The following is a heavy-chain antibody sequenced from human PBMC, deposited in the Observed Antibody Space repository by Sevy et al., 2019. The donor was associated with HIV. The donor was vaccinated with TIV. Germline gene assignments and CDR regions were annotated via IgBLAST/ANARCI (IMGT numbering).Heavy chain of an antibody. CDR3: ARDTYRRVYYYYGMDV. CDR1: GFTFSSYG. V-gene: IGHV3-33*01. CDR2: IWYDGSNK. Sequence: GGSLRLSCAASGFTFSSYGMHWVRQAPGKGLEWVAVIWYDGSNKYYADSVKGRFTISRDNSKNTLYLQMNSLRAEDTAVYYCARDTYRRVYYYYGMDVWGQGTTVTVSS. D-gene: IGHD2-2*01. J-gene: IGHJ6*02.